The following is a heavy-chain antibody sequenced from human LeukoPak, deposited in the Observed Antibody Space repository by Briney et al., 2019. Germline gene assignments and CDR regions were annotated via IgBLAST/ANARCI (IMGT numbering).Heavy chain of an antibody. V-gene: IGHV3-48*03. J-gene: IGHJ4*02. CDR1: GFTFSSCE. D-gene: IGHD1-1*01. CDR2: IDSSGTTI. CDR3: ARAPGYGAAYYFDY. Sequence: GGSLRLSCAASGFTFSSCEMNWVRQTPGKGLEWVSYIDSSGTTIYYADSVKGRFTSSRDNAKNSLYLQMNSLRAEDMAVYYCARAPGYGAAYYFDYWGQGTLVTVSS.